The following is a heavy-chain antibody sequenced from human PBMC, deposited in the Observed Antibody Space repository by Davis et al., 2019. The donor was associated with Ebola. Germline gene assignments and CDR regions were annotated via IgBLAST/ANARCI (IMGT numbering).Heavy chain of an antibody. CDR1: GYTFAAHY. CDR2: LNPNFGGK. Sequence: ASVKVSCKASGYTFAAHYIHWVRQAPGQGLEWMGRLNPNFGGKIYAQKFQDRVTLTIDTSINTAYMELDSLRSDDTAVYYCARGHTYGRWDDWFDPWGQGTLVTVSS. V-gene: IGHV1-2*06. J-gene: IGHJ5*02. CDR3: ARGHTYGRWDDWFDP. D-gene: IGHD1-26*01.